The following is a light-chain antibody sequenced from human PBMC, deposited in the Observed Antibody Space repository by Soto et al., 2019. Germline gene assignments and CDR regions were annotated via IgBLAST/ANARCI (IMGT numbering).Light chain of an antibody. CDR3: QQYFSSPLT. V-gene: IGKV4-1*01. J-gene: IGKJ4*01. CDR2: WAS. CDR1: QSVLYSSNNKNY. Sequence: DIVMTQSPDSLAVSLGERATINCKSSQSVLYSSNNKNYLAWYQQKPGQPPKLLIYWASTRESGVPDRFSGSGSWTDFTFTISSLQAEDVAVYYCQQYFSSPLTFGGGTKVEIE.